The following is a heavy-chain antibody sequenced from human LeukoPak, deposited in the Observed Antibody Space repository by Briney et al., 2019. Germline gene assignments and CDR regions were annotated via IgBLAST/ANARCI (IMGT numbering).Heavy chain of an antibody. CDR1: GYTFTSYD. CDR2: MSPNSGDT. CDR3: ARGPPNWGYDY. D-gene: IGHD7-27*01. J-gene: IGHJ4*02. Sequence: GASVKVSCKASGYTFTSYDFNWVRQATGQRPEWMGWMSPNSGDTGYAQKFQDRVTMTRNKTISTAYMELSSLRSADMDLYSCARGPPNWGYDYWGPGTLVTVSS. V-gene: IGHV1-8*01.